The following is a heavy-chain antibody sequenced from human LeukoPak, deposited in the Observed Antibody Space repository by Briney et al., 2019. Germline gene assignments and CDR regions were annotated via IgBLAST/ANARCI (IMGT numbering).Heavy chain of an antibody. Sequence: PSETLSLTCTVSGGSIISSDYHWGWDRQPPGKGLEWIGTISYSGNTDYNPSLWSRVTISVDTSNNQFSLRLGSVTAADTAVYHCARHCCSGPAKRVFDIWGQGTMVTVSS. J-gene: IGHJ3*02. D-gene: IGHD2-15*01. V-gene: IGHV4-39*01. CDR1: GGSIISSDYH. CDR3: ARHCCSGPAKRVFDI. CDR2: ISYSGNT.